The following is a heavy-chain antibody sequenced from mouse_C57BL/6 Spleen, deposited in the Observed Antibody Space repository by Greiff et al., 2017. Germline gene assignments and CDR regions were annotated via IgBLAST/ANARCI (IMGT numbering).Heavy chain of an antibody. CDR2: IYPGSGST. J-gene: IGHJ4*01. Sequence: QVQLQQPGAELVKPGASVKMSCKASGYTFTSYWITWVKQRPGQGLEWIGDIYPGSGSTNYNEKFKSKATLTLDTSSSTAYMQLSSLTSEDSAVYYCARLVTTGRAMDYWGQGTSVTVSS. CDR1: GYTFTSYW. CDR3: ARLVTTGRAMDY. D-gene: IGHD2-2*01. V-gene: IGHV1-55*01.